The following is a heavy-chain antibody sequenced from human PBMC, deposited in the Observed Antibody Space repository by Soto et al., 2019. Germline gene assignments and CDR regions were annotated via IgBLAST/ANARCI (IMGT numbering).Heavy chain of an antibody. D-gene: IGHD4-17*01. V-gene: IGHV3-23*01. Sequence: EVQLLESGGGLVQPGGSLRLSCAASGFTFSSYAMSWVRQAPGKGLEWVSAISGSGGSTYYADSVKGRFTISRDNSKNTLYLKMNSLRAEDTAVYYCAKAGGGGVTVTTPYFDYWGQGTLVTVSS. J-gene: IGHJ4*02. CDR3: AKAGGGGVTVTTPYFDY. CDR1: GFTFSSYA. CDR2: ISGSGGST.